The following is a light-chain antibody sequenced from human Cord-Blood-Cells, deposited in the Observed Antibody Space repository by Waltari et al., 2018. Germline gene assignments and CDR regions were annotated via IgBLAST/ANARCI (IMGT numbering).Light chain of an antibody. CDR2: EGS. J-gene: IGLJ3*02. V-gene: IGLV2-23*01. CDR1: SSDVGINNL. CDR3: CSYAGTNWV. Sequence: QSALTQPASVSGSPGQSIPISCPGTSSDVGINNLASWYQQHPGKAPKLMIYEGSKRPSGVSNRFSGSKSGNTASLTISGLQAEDEADYYCCSYAGTNWVFGGGTKLTVL.